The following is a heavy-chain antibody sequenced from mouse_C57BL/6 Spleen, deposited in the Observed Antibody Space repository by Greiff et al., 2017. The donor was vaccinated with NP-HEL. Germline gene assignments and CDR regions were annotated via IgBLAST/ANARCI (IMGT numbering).Heavy chain of an antibody. CDR3: ARDLYDYDESWFSY. D-gene: IGHD2-4*01. CDR1: GYTFTSYG. CDR2: IYPRSGNP. V-gene: IGHV1-81*01. Sequence: VKLHESGAELARPGASVKLSCKASGYTFTSYGISWVKQRTGQGLEWIGEIYPRSGNPYYNEKLKGKAKLTADKSSSTQYMALSSLTSEDSAVYFRARDLYDYDESWFSYWGQGTLVTVSA. J-gene: IGHJ3*01.